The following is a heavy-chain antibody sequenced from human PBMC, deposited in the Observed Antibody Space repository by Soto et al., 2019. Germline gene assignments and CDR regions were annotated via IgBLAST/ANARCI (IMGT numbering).Heavy chain of an antibody. CDR2: IYSGGST. Sequence: EVQLVESGGGLVQPGGSLRLSCAASGFTVSSNYMSWVRQAPGKGLEWVSVIYSGGSTYYADSVKGRFTISRDNSKNTLYLQMNSLRAEDTAVYYCASLCGGDCYCSEGYFQHWGQGTLVTVSS. V-gene: IGHV3-66*01. CDR3: ASLCGGDCYCSEGYFQH. CDR1: GFTVSSNY. J-gene: IGHJ1*01. D-gene: IGHD2-21*02.